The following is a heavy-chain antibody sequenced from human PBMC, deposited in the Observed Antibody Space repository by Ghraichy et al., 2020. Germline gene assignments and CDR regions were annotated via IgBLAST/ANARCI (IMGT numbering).Heavy chain of an antibody. CDR3: ARRDTINGHI. V-gene: IGHV4-39*01. J-gene: IGHJ4*02. D-gene: IGHD2-2*01. CDR2: IYYSGST. Sequence: SETLSLTCTVSGDSISSSSYYWGWIRQPPGKGVEWLGSIYYSGSTYYNSSLKSRVTISVDTSNNQFSLKLSSVTAADTAVYYCARRDTINGHIWGQGTLVTVSS. CDR1: GDSISSSSYY.